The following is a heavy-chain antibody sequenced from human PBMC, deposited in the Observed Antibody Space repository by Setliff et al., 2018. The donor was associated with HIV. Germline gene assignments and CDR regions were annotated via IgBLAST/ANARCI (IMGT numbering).Heavy chain of an antibody. CDR1: GASTRSDY. V-gene: IGHV4-4*08. D-gene: IGHD3-3*01. CDR3: ARGRDYTGSWFRPFYLDF. Sequence: LSLTCSVSGASTRSDYWTWIRQPPGKGLEWIGYIFHSGSTTYNPSLKSRVTISIDTSKNQFSLKLTSVTAADTAIYYCARGRDYTGSWFRPFYLDFWGHGNLVTVSS. J-gene: IGHJ4*01. CDR2: IFHSGST.